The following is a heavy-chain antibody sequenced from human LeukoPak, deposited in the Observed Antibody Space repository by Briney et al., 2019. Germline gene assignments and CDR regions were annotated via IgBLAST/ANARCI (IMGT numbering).Heavy chain of an antibody. CDR1: GFSFSTYG. V-gene: IGHV3-21*01. CDR3: ARDLKSTGGFDY. D-gene: IGHD7-27*01. Sequence: PGGSLRLSCAASGFSFSTYGMNWVRQAPGKGLEWVSSISSSSSYRYYADSVKGRFTISRDNAKNSLYLQVNSLRAEDTALYYCARDLKSTGGFDYWGQGTLVTVSS. J-gene: IGHJ4*02. CDR2: ISSSSSYR.